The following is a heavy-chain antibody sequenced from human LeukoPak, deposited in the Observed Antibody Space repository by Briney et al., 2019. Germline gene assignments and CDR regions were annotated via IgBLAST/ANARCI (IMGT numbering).Heavy chain of an antibody. Sequence: GGSLRLSCAASGFTFSSYAMSWVRQAPGKGLEWVSAISGSGGSTYYADSVKGRFTISRDNSKNTLYLQMNSLRAEDTAVYYCAKPGSSWYLPMNNWFDPWGQGTLVTVSS. CDR1: GFTFSSYA. CDR2: ISGSGGST. CDR3: AKPGSSWYLPMNNWFDP. J-gene: IGHJ5*02. V-gene: IGHV3-23*01. D-gene: IGHD6-13*01.